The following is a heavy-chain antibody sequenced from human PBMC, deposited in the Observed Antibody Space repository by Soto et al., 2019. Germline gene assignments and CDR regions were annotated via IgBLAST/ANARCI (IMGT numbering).Heavy chain of an antibody. CDR3: ARDSTVTNAFEY. CDR2: IIPVLATP. V-gene: IGHV1-69*11. Sequence: HVQLVQSGAEVKTPGSSVKVACKASGGTFSRSAISWVRQAPGQGLEYMGTIIPVLATPKYAQKFQGRFSSTADESTGTSDMELYSLTSDDTAVYYCARDSTVTNAFEYWGQGTLVTVSS. J-gene: IGHJ4*02. D-gene: IGHD4-17*01. CDR1: GGTFSRSA.